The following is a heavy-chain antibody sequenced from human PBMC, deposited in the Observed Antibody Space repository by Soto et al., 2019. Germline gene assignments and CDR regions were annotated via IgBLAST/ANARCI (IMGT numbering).Heavy chain of an antibody. CDR2: ISGSGGST. CDR1: GFTFSSYV. J-gene: IGHJ4*02. Sequence: GGSLRLSCAASGFTFSSYVMTWVRQAPGKGLEWVSGISGSGGSTHYADSVKGRFTISRDNSRNTLYLQMNSLRADDTAVYYCAKDVQRGAVPGDGLQGHWGQGSLVTVSS. D-gene: IGHD6-19*01. CDR3: AKDVQRGAVPGDGLQGH. V-gene: IGHV3-23*01.